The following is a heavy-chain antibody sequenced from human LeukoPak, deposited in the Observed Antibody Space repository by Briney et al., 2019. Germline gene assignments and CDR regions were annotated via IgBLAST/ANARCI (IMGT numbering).Heavy chain of an antibody. CDR3: AKGLFSGYDKYLDS. CDR2: ISSTSSDI. D-gene: IGHD5-12*01. Sequence: KPGGSLRLSCVASGFAFETCTMIWVRQAPGKGLEWVSFISSTSSDINYADSVRDRFTISRDNAKNSLFLQMESLRVEDTAVYYCAKGLFSGYDKYLDSWGQGTLVTVSS. V-gene: IGHV3-21*04. J-gene: IGHJ4*02. CDR1: GFAFETCT.